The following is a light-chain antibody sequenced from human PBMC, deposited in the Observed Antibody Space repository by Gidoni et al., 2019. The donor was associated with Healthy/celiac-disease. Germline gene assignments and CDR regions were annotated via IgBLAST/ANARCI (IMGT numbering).Light chain of an antibody. J-gene: IGKJ4*01. CDR2: DAS. V-gene: IGKV3-11*01. CDR3: QQRSNWPPT. CDR1: QSVSSY. Sequence: EIVLTPSPATLSLSPGERATLSCRASQSVSSYLAWYQQKPGQAPMLIIYDASNRATGIPARFSGSGSGTDVTLTISSLEPEDFAVYYCQQRSNWPPTFGGGTKVEIK.